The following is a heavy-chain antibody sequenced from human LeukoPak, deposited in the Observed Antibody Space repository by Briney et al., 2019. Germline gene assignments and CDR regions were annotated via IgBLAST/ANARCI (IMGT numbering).Heavy chain of an antibody. CDR1: RFTFSSYA. CDR3: AKGGIVALTLSDY. J-gene: IGHJ4*02. V-gene: IGHV3-23*01. Sequence: PGGSLRLSCAASRFTFSSYAMSWVRQAPGKGLEWVSTISGSTGSTYYADSVKGRFTISRDNSKNTLYLQMNSLRAEDTAVYYCAKGGIVALTLSDYWGQGTLVTVSS. CDR2: ISGSTGST. D-gene: IGHD5-12*01.